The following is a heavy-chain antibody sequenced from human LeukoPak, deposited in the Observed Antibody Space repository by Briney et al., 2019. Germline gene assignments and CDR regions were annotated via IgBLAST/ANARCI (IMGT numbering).Heavy chain of an antibody. V-gene: IGHV3-30*18. J-gene: IGHJ4*02. CDR1: GFSFRTYG. CDR2: ISYDGNKK. Sequence: GTSLRLSCAASGFSFRTYGMHWVRQAPGKGLEWVALISYDGNKKYFQESVKGRFTISRDNSENTVHLQMTSLRTEDTAVYYCAKDHSNALLRFGEVIRKTRDGYFDYWGQGTLVTVSS. CDR3: AKDHSNALLRFGEVIRKTRDGYFDY. D-gene: IGHD3-10*01.